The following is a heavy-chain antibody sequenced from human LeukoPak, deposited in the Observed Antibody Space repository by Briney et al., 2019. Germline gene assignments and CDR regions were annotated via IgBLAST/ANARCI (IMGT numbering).Heavy chain of an antibody. Sequence: SETLSLTCTVSGGSISSYYWSWIRQLPGKGLEWIGYISYSGSTNYNPSLKSRVTISIDTSKNQFSLKLSSVTAADTAVYYCARGASGYSYGWGQGTLVTVSS. D-gene: IGHD5-18*01. J-gene: IGHJ4*02. V-gene: IGHV4-59*01. CDR2: ISYSGST. CDR3: ARGASGYSYG. CDR1: GGSISSYY.